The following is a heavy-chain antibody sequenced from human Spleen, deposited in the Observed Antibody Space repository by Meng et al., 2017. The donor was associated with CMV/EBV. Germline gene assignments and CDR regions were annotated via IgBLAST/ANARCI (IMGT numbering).Heavy chain of an antibody. V-gene: IGHV3-23*01. Sequence: GESLKISCAASEFTFSSYAMGWVRQAPGKGLEWVSTITGSGRNTYYADSAKGRFTISRDHSKNTLYLQMNSLRDDDTAVYSCARIAEGAQYNWLDPWGQGTRVTVSS. J-gene: IGHJ5*02. D-gene: IGHD6-13*01. CDR2: ITGSGRNT. CDR3: ARIAEGAQYNWLDP. CDR1: EFTFSSYA.